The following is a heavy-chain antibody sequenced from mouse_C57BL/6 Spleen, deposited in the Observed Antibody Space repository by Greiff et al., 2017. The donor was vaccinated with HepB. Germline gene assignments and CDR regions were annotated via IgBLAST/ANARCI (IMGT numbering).Heavy chain of an antibody. D-gene: IGHD1-1*01. CDR2: IDPENGDT. CDR3: LSTTVVVSYYYAMDY. V-gene: IGHV14-4*01. CDR1: GFNIKDDY. Sequence: EVKLMESGAELVRPGASVKLSCTASGFNIKDDYMHWVKQRPEQGLEWIGWIDPENGDTEYASKFQGKATITADTSSNTAYLQLSSLTSADTAVYYCLSTTVVVSYYYAMDYWGQGTSVTVSS. J-gene: IGHJ4*01.